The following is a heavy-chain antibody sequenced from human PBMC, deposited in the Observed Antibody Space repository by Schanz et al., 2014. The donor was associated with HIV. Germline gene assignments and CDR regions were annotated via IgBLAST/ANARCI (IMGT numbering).Heavy chain of an antibody. CDR1: GFTVSSNY. CDR2: IYYSGVT. CDR3: ARGSGLDY. V-gene: IGHV4-31*02. D-gene: IGHD1-1*01. Sequence: VQLVETGGGLIQPGGSLRLSCAASGFTVSSNYMSWIRQHPGKGLEWLGYIYYSGVTYYNPSLRSRITMSIDTSKNQFSLKLSFVTAADTGVYYCARGSGLDYWGQGTQVTVSS. J-gene: IGHJ4*02.